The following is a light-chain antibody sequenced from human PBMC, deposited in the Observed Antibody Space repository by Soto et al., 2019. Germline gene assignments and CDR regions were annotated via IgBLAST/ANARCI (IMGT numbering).Light chain of an antibody. J-gene: IGKJ5*01. CDR3: QQDYSLPIT. Sequence: IVSTRCPGNLSLSPAERSTLFCGVSQSVSSSYLAWYQHKPGQAPRLLIYGASSRATGIPDRFSGSGSGTDFTLTISRLEPEDFAVYYCQQDYSLPITFGQGTRLEI. CDR1: QSVSSSY. V-gene: IGKV3-20*01. CDR2: GAS.